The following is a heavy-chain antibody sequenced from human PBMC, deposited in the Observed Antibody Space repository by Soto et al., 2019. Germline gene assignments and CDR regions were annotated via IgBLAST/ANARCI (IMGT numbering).Heavy chain of an antibody. D-gene: IGHD1-26*01. CDR3: ESLMSVGDTTTTPDY. V-gene: IGHV3-48*03. J-gene: IGHJ4*02. CDR1: GFTFSSYE. CDR2: ISSSGSTI. Sequence: GSLRLSCAASGFTFSSYEMNWVRQAPGKGLEWVSYISSSGSTIYYADSVKGRFTISRDNAKNSLCLQMNSLRAEDTAVYYCESLMSVGDTTTTPDYWGQGTLVTVSS.